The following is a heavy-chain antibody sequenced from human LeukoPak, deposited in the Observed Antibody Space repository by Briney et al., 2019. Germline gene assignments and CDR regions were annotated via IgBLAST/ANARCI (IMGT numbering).Heavy chain of an antibody. Sequence: ASVKVSXKASGYTFTGYYMHWMRQAPPQGLEWMGRINPNRGGTNYAQKFQGRVTMTRDTSISTAHMELSRLRSDDTAVYYCATLSTRDGYNTYYYYYYMDVWGKGTTVTVSS. CDR1: GYTFTGYY. CDR2: INPNRGGT. CDR3: ATLSTRDGYNTYYYYYYMDV. D-gene: IGHD5-24*01. V-gene: IGHV1-2*06. J-gene: IGHJ6*03.